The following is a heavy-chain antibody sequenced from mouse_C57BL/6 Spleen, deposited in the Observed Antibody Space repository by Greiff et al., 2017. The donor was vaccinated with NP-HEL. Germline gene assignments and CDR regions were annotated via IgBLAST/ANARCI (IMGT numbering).Heavy chain of an antibody. Sequence: EVQLQQSGPELVKPGASVKISCKASGYSFTGYYMNWVKQSPEKSLEWIGEINPSTGGTTYNQKFKAKATLTVDKSSSTAYMQLKSLTSEDSAVYYCARLYSNPYYAMDYWGQGTSVTVSS. D-gene: IGHD2-5*01. CDR1: GYSFTGYY. V-gene: IGHV1-42*01. CDR2: INPSTGGT. J-gene: IGHJ4*01. CDR3: ARLYSNPYYAMDY.